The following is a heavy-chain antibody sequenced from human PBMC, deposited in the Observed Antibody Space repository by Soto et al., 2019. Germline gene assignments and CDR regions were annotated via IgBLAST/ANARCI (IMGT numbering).Heavy chain of an antibody. Sequence: GGSLRLSCAASGFTFSSYAMSWVRQAPGKGLEWVSAISGSGGSTYYADSVKGRFTISRDNSKNTLYLQMNSLRAEDTAVYYCAKPVTAHYYYYGMDVWGQGTTVTVSS. V-gene: IGHV3-23*01. J-gene: IGHJ6*02. CDR3: AKPVTAHYYYYGMDV. D-gene: IGHD2-15*01. CDR2: ISGSGGST. CDR1: GFTFSSYA.